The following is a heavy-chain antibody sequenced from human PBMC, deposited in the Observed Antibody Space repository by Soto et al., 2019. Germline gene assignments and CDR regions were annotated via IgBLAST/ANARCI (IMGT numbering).Heavy chain of an antibody. J-gene: IGHJ4*02. CDR2: ISGGGGTT. CDR3: ANLDWSQLPNNFDY. D-gene: IGHD1-1*01. CDR1: GFTFSSYA. V-gene: IGHV3-23*01. Sequence: GGSLRLSCAASGFTFSSYAMTWVRQAPGKGLEWVSAISGGGGTTYYADSVKGRFTISRDNSKSTLYLQLNSLRAEDTAVYYCANLDWSQLPNNFDYWGQGTLVTVSS.